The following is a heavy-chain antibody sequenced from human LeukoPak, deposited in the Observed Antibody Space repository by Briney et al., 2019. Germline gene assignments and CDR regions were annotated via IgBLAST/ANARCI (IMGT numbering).Heavy chain of an antibody. CDR1: GYTFTSYG. J-gene: IGHJ4*02. CDR3: ARDTLTYSSSWYRQ. V-gene: IGHV1-18*01. D-gene: IGHD6-13*01. CDR2: IGAYNGNT. Sequence: ASVKVSCKASGYTFTSYGISWVRQAPGQGLEWMGWIGAYNGNTNYAQKLQGRVTMTTDTSTSIAYMKLRSLRSDDTAVYYCARDTLTYSSSWYRQWGQGTLVTVSS.